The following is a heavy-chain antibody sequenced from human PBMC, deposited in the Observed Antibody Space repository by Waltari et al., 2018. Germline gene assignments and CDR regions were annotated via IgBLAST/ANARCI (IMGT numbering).Heavy chain of an antibody. V-gene: IGHV3-23*01. Sequence: EVQLLECGGGLVQPGGSLRLSCAASGFTVSSYAMSWVRQAPGMGLEWVSGISGSGGSTDYADSVKGRFTISRDNSKNTLFLQMNSRRAGDTAVYYCAKEDEGYDFWSGYRNACDFWGQGTMVTVSS. D-gene: IGHD3-3*01. J-gene: IGHJ3*01. CDR2: ISGSGGST. CDR1: GFTVSSYA. CDR3: AKEDEGYDFWSGYRNACDF.